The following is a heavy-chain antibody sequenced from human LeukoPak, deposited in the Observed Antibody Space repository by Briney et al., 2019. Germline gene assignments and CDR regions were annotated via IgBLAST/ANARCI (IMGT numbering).Heavy chain of an antibody. CDR1: GGSISSSSYY. D-gene: IGHD3-22*01. J-gene: IGHJ3*02. CDR2: IYYSGST. V-gene: IGHV4-39*01. CDR3: ASLVVITSGAFDI. Sequence: SETLSLTCTVSGGSISSSSYYWGWLRQPPGKGLEGSGSIYYSGSTYYNPSLKSRVTISVDTSKNQFSLKLSSVTAAGTAVYYCASLVVITSGAFDIWGQGTMVTVSS.